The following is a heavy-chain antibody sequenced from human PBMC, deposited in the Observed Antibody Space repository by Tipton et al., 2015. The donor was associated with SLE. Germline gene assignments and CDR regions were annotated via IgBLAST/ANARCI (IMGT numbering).Heavy chain of an antibody. CDR2: IHTSGRN. CDR3: ARGYIEMTT. D-gene: IGHD5-24*01. J-gene: IGHJ4*02. CDR1: RGSISTYS. Sequence: TLSLTCTVSRGSISTYSWSWFRQPPGQGLEWIGYIHTSGRNNYNPSLNSRVTIYVDTSKNQFSLKLTSVTAADTAVYYCARGYIEMTTWGQGILVTVSS. V-gene: IGHV4-4*08.